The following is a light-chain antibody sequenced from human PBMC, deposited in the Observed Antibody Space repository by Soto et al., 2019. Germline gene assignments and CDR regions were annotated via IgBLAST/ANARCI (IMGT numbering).Light chain of an antibody. J-gene: IGKJ5*01. CDR2: GAS. V-gene: IGKV3-15*01. CDR1: QSVSSN. Sequence: EIVMTQSPATLSVSPVERATLSCRASQSVSSNLAWYQQKPGQAPRLLIYGASTRATGIPARFSGSGSGTEFTLTISSLQSEDFAVYYCKQYNNWPTFGQGTRLEI. CDR3: KQYNNWPT.